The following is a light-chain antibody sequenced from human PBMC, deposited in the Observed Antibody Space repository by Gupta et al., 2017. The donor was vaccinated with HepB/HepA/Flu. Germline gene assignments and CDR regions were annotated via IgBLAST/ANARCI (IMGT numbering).Light chain of an antibody. CDR1: GHDVGAWDH. CDR3: NSHTTRSTVL. J-gene: IGLJ2*01. CDR2: GVN. Sequence: QSALTQPASVSRSPGQSITISCTGTGHDVGAWDHVSWYQHHPGKAPKLMIYGVNSRPSGVSTRFSGSKSGNTASLTISGLQAEDEADYFCNSHTTRSTVLFGGGTKVTVL. V-gene: IGLV2-14*03.